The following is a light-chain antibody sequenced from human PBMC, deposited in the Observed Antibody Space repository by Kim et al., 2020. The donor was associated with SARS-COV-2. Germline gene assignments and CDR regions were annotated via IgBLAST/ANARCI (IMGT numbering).Light chain of an antibody. CDR1: QGGVSTS. CDR3: QAVSNLWT. Sequence: WSRGERTTLPCRASQGGVSTSSARDPRRPRQAPRLLTASASNRATGIPDRFSGSGCGTDICLTISRLEAEDFAVYYCQAVSNLWTFGQGTKVDIK. J-gene: IGKJ1*01. V-gene: IGKV3-20*01. CDR2: SAS.